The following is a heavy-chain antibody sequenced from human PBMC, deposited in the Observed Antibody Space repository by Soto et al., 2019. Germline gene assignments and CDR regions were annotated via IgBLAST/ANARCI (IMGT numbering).Heavy chain of an antibody. CDR2: ISGSDGKT. D-gene: IGHD3-3*01. CDR1: GFSFGSYA. Sequence: LRLSCAASGFSFGSYALSWVRQAPGKGLEWVSTISGSDGKTFYADSVKGRFSISRDTSQSTLYLQMNSLRADDTAMYYCARWSHLAYWGQRTRVTVSS. V-gene: IGHV3-23*01. CDR3: ARWSHLAY. J-gene: IGHJ1*01.